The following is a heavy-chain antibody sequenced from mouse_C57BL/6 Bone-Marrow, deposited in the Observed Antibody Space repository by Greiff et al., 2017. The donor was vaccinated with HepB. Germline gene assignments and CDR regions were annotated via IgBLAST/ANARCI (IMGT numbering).Heavy chain of an antibody. CDR1: GFNIKDDY. V-gene: IGHV14-4*01. CDR2: IDPENGDT. CDR3: TTDDNYYAMDY. Sequence: EVMLVESGAELVRPGASVKLSCTASGFNIKDDYMHWVKQRPEQGLEWIGWIDPENGDTEYASKFQGKATITADTSSNTAYLQLSSLTSEDTAVYYCTTDDNYYAMDYWGQGTSVTVSS. D-gene: IGHD2-12*01. J-gene: IGHJ4*01.